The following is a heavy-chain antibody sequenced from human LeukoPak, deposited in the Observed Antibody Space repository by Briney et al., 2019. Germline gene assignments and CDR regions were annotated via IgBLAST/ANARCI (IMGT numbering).Heavy chain of an antibody. CDR2: IYYSGST. CDR1: GGSISSYY. Sequence: PSETLSLTCTVSGGSISSYYWSWIRQPPGKGLEWIGYIYYSGSTNYNPSLKSRVTISVDTSKNQFSLKLSSVTAADTAVYYCARGRRSGSYYRLYYFDYWGQGTLVTVSS. V-gene: IGHV4-59*08. J-gene: IGHJ4*02. CDR3: ARGRRSGSYYRLYYFDY. D-gene: IGHD3-10*01.